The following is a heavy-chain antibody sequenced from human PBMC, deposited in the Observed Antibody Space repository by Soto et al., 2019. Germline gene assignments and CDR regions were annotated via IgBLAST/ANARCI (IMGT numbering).Heavy chain of an antibody. CDR3: ARGKPRHYYERPYYYGMDV. Sequence: QVQLQQWGAGLLKPSETLSLTCAVYGGSFSGYYWSWIRQPPGKGLEWIGEINHSGSTNYNPSLKSRVTISVDTSKNQFSLKLSSVTAADTAVYYCARGKPRHYYERPYYYGMDVWGQGTTVTVSS. J-gene: IGHJ6*02. V-gene: IGHV4-34*01. CDR2: INHSGST. D-gene: IGHD3-22*01. CDR1: GGSFSGYY.